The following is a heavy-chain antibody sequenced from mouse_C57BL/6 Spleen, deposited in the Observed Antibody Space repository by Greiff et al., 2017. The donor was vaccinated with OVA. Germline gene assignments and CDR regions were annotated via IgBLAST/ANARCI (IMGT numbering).Heavy chain of an antibody. J-gene: IGHJ4*01. V-gene: IGHV1-64*01. CDR2: IHPNSGST. D-gene: IGHD1-1*01. CDR1: GYTFTSYW. Sequence: QVQLQQPGAELVKPGASVKLSCKASGYTFTSYWMHWVKQRPGQGLEWIGMIHPNSGSTNYNEKFKSKATLTVDKSSSTAYMQLSSLTSEDSAVYYCARSSPRSSYHYAMDYWGKGNSVTVSS. CDR3: ARSSPRSSYHYAMDY.